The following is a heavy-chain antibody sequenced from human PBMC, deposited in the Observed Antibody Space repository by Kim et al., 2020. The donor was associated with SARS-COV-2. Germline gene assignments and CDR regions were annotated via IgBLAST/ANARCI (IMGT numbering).Heavy chain of an antibody. CDR2: IFGSGHGT. V-gene: IGHV3-23*01. CDR1: RFTFNSSA. Sequence: GGSLRLSCVASRFTFNSSAMTWVRQAPGKGLEWVSTIFGSGHGTYYADSVKGRFVVSRDNSKNTLYLQMNNLRGDDTAIYYCAKNVHITSVTFLWYFDLWGRGSSVPVSS. J-gene: IGHJ2*01. CDR3: AKNVHITSVTFLWYFDL. D-gene: IGHD2-2*01.